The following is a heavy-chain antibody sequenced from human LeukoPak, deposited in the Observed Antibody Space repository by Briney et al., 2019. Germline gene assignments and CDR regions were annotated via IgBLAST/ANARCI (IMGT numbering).Heavy chain of an antibody. CDR2: ISYDGSNK. CDR3: AKDYEMATILDYYYGMDV. V-gene: IGHV3-30*18. J-gene: IGHJ6*02. Sequence: GRSLRLSCAASGFTFSSYGMHWVRQAPGKGLEWVAVISYDGSNKYYADSVKGRFTISRDNSKNTLYLQMNSLRAEDTAVYYCAKDYEMATILDYYYGMDVWGQGTTVTVSS. D-gene: IGHD5-24*01. CDR1: GFTFSSYG.